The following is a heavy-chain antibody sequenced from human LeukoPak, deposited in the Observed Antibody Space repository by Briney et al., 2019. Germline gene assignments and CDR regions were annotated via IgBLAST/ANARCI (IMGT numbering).Heavy chain of an antibody. CDR1: GYTFTSYD. J-gene: IGHJ5*02. V-gene: IGHV1-8*01. CDR2: MNPNSGNT. CDR3: ARVIQEYDSSGSIPIGP. D-gene: IGHD3-22*01. Sequence: ASVKVSCKASGYTFTSYDINWVRQATGQGREWMGWMNPNSGNTGYAQKFQGRVTMTRNTSISTAYMELSSLRSEDTAVYYCARVIQEYDSSGSIPIGPWGQGTLVTVSS.